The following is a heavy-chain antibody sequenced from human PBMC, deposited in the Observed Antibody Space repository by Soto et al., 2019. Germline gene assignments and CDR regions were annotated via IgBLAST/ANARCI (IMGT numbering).Heavy chain of an antibody. Sequence: EVQLLDSGGGLVQPGVSLRLSCAASGFPFGRSAMSWVRQAPGMGLEWVSTIISDTARTHYADSVKGRFTISRDSSKNTMFLQMNSLRAADTAVYYCATQDCSGADCSPPGWGQGTLVTVSS. V-gene: IGHV3-23*01. CDR3: ATQDCSGADCSPPG. J-gene: IGHJ4*02. CDR2: IISDTART. CDR1: GFPFGRSA. D-gene: IGHD2-21*02.